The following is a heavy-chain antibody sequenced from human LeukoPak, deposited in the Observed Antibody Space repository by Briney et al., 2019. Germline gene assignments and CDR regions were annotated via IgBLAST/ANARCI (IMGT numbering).Heavy chain of an antibody. J-gene: IGHJ5*02. Sequence: GGSLRLSCAASGFTFSSYAMSWVRQAPGKGLEWVSAISGSGGSTYYADSVKGRFTISRDNSKNTLYPQMNSLRAEDTAVYYCAKVVDFWSGYTSSDPWGQGTLVTVSS. CDR3: AKVVDFWSGYTSSDP. CDR1: GFTFSSYA. D-gene: IGHD3-3*01. V-gene: IGHV3-23*01. CDR2: ISGSGGST.